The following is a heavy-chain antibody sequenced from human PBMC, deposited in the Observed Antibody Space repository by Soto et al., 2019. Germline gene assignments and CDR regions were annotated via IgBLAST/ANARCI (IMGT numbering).Heavy chain of an antibody. CDR2: IYYSGST. CDR1: GGSISSGGYY. CDR3: ARGPYCSSTSCSKLNWFDP. D-gene: IGHD2-2*01. J-gene: IGHJ5*02. V-gene: IGHV4-31*03. Sequence: SETLSLTCTVSGGSISSGGYYWSWIRQHPGKGLEWIGYIYYSGSTYYNPSLKSRVTISVDTSKNQFSLKLSSVTAADTAVYYCARGPYCSSTSCSKLNWFDPWGQGTLVTVSS.